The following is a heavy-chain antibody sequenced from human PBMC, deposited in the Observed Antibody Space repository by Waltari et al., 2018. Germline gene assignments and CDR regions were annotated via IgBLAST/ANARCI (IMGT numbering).Heavy chain of an antibody. CDR1: GFTFSSYA. J-gene: IGHJ4*02. CDR3: ARVAGGDY. V-gene: IGHV3-23*01. D-gene: IGHD1-26*01. Sequence: EVQLLESGGGLVQPGGSLRLSCAASGFTFSSYAMSWVRQAPGKGGEWVSVISGSGGSTYYAESVKGRFTISRDNAKNSLYLQMNSRRAEDTAVYYCARVAGGDYWGQGTLVTVSS. CDR2: ISGSGGST.